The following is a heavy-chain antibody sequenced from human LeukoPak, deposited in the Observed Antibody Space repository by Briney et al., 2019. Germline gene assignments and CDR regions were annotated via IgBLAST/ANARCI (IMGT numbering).Heavy chain of an antibody. CDR3: AKVRGTYRSYWYFDH. CDR2: YDPETASI. Sequence: ASVKVSCKIGGYMLTEISMHWVRQAPGEGPEWMGGYDPETASIIYAQKFLGRLTLTEDTTTDTGYLELSSLTSDDTAVYYCAKVRGTYRSYWYFDHWGRGTLVSVSS. CDR1: GYMLTEIS. J-gene: IGHJ2*01. V-gene: IGHV1-24*01. D-gene: IGHD3-16*02.